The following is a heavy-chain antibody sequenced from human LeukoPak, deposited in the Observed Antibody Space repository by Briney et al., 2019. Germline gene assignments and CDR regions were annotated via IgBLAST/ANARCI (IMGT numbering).Heavy chain of an antibody. CDR1: GYTFTSYD. Sequence: ASVKVSWKASGYTFTSYDINWVRQATGQGLEWMGWMNPNSGNTGYAQKFQGRVTMTRNTSISTAYMELSSLRSEDTAVYYCARGGPPYSSSWYWFDPWGQGTLVTVSS. D-gene: IGHD6-13*01. CDR3: ARGGPPYSSSWYWFDP. CDR2: MNPNSGNT. V-gene: IGHV1-8*01. J-gene: IGHJ5*02.